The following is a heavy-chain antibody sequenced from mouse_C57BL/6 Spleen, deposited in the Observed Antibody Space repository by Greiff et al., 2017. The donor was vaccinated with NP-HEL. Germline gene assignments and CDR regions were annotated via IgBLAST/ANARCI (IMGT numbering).Heavy chain of an antibody. Sequence: VQLQQPGAELVRPGSSVKLSCKASGYTFTSYWMDWVKQRPGQGLEWIGNIYPSDSETHYNQKFKDKATLTVDKSSSTAYMQLSSLTSEDSAVYYCARGALYYFDYWGQGTTLTVSS. CDR1: GYTFTSYW. J-gene: IGHJ2*01. CDR2: IYPSDSET. V-gene: IGHV1-61*01. D-gene: IGHD3-1*01. CDR3: ARGALYYFDY.